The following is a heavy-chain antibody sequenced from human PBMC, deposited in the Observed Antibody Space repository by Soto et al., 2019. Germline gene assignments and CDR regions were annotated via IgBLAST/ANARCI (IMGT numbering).Heavy chain of an antibody. CDR3: ARETPTTVTTNWFDP. J-gene: IGHJ5*02. CDR2: IYYSGST. D-gene: IGHD4-17*01. CDR1: GGSISSGDYY. Sequence: TLSLTCTVSGGSISSGDYYWSWIRQPPGKGLEWIGYIYYSGSTYYNPSLKSRVTISVDTSKNQFSLKLSSVTAADTAVYYCARETPTTVTTNWFDPWGQGTLVTVSS. V-gene: IGHV4-30-4*01.